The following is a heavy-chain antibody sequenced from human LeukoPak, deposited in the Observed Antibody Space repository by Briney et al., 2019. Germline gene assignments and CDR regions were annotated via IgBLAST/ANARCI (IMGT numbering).Heavy chain of an antibody. D-gene: IGHD6-13*01. V-gene: IGHV3-30*02. J-gene: IGHJ4*02. CDR3: AKDYSSRTEYYFDY. CDR1: GFTFSSYG. CDR2: IRYDGSNK. Sequence: GGSLRLSCAASGFTFSSYGMHWVRQAPGKGLEWVAFIRYDGSNKYYADSVKGRFTISRDNSKNTLYLQMNSLRAEDTAVYYCAKDYSSRTEYYFDYWGQGTLVTVSA.